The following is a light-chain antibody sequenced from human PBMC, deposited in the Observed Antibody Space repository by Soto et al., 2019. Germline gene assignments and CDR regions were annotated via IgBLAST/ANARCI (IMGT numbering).Light chain of an antibody. CDR2: DAS. Sequence: EIVLTQSPVTLSLSPGERATLSCRASQSVSNSLVWFQQKPGQAPRLLIYDASNRATGIPARFSGSGSGTEFTLTISSLQPDDFATYYCQHYNSYSEAFGQGTKVDIK. CDR1: QSVSNS. J-gene: IGKJ1*01. V-gene: IGKV3-11*01. CDR3: QHYNSYSEA.